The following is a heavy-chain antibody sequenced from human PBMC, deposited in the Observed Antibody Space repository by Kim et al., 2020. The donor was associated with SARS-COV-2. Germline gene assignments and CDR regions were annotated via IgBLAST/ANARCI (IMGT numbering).Heavy chain of an antibody. V-gene: IGHV4-59*13. CDR2: IYYSGST. CDR1: GGSISSYY. CDR3: ARETYYYDSSGYYYSNDYYYYGMDV. J-gene: IGHJ6*02. D-gene: IGHD3-22*01. Sequence: SETLSLTCTVSGGSISSYYWSWIRQPPGKGLEWIGYIYYSGSTNYNPSLKSRVTISVDTSKNQFSLKLSSVTAADTAVYYCARETYYYDSSGYYYSNDYYYYGMDVWGQGTTVTVSS.